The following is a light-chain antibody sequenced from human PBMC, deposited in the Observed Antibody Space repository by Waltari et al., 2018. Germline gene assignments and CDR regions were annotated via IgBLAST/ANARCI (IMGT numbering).Light chain of an antibody. Sequence: EIVLTQSPGTLSLSPGERASLPCRASQSLSNNYVAWYQPKPGQAPRLLIFDASRRATGIPDRFSGSGSGTDFTLTISSLEPEDFAVYYCQKYGSTPRPFGGGTKVEIK. CDR2: DAS. V-gene: IGKV3-20*01. CDR3: QKYGSTPRP. J-gene: IGKJ4*01. CDR1: QSLSNNY.